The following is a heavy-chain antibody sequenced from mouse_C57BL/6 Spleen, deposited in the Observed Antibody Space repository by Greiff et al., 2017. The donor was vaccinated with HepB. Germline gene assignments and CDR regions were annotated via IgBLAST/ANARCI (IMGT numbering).Heavy chain of an antibody. CDR1: GYTFTSYW. V-gene: IGHV1-64*01. D-gene: IGHD2-12*01. Sequence: VQLQQPGAELVKPGASVKLSCKASGYTFTSYWMHWVKQRPGQGLEWIGMIHPNSGSTNYNEKFKSKATLTVDKSSSTAYMQLSSLTSEDSAVYYCARRPPSYDEDWYFDVWGTGTTVTVSS. CDR3: ARRPPSYDEDWYFDV. CDR2: IHPNSGST. J-gene: IGHJ1*03.